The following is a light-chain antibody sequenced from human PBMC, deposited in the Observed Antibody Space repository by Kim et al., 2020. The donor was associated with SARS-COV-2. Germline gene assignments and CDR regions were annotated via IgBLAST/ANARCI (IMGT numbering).Light chain of an antibody. CDR1: QSLLHSNGYNY. J-gene: IGKJ2*01. V-gene: IGKV2-28*01. CDR2: LGS. CDR3: MQALQTPLT. Sequence: DIVMTQSPLSLPVTPGEPASISCRSSQSLLHSNGYNYLDWYLQKPGQSPQLLIYLGSNRASGVPDRFSGSGSGTDFTLKISRVEAEDVGVYYCMQALQTPLTFGRGTKLEI.